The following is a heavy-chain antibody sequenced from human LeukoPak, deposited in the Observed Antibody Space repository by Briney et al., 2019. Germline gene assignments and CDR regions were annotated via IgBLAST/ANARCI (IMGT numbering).Heavy chain of an antibody. J-gene: IGHJ1*01. D-gene: IGHD2-21*02. CDR2: IYYSGST. Sequence: SETLSLTCTVSGDSISSSGFYWGWIRQPPGKGLEWIGNIYYSGSTYYDPSLKSRVTISIDTSKNQFSLKLSSVTAADTAVYYCARHPRAYCTGDCFSAWGQGTLVTVSS. CDR3: ARHPRAYCTGDCFSA. CDR1: GDSISSSGFY. V-gene: IGHV4-39*01.